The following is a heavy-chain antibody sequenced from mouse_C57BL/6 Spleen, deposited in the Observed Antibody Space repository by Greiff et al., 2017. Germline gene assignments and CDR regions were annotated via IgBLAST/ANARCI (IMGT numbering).Heavy chain of an antibody. CDR3: ARKTGSSRLDY. D-gene: IGHD1-1*01. CDR2: IDPSDSYT. J-gene: IGHJ2*01. Sequence: VQLQQPGAELVKPGASVKLSCKASGYTFTSYWMQWVKQRPGQGLEWIGEIDPSDSYTNYNQKVKGKATLTVDTSSSTAYRQLSSLTSEYSAVYDCARKTGSSRLDYGGQGTTLTVDS. V-gene: IGHV1-50*01. CDR1: GYTFTSYW.